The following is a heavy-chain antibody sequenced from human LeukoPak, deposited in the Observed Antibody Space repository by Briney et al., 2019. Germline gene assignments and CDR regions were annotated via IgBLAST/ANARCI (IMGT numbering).Heavy chain of an antibody. CDR3: ARPGYYYDSSGYLY. D-gene: IGHD3-22*01. CDR1: GGSFSGYY. V-gene: IGHV4-34*01. J-gene: IGHJ4*02. CDR2: INHSGST. Sequence: SETLSLTCAVYGGSFSGYYWSWIRQPPGKGLEWIGEINHSGSTNYNPSLKSRVTISVDTSKNQFSLKLSSVIAADTAVYYCARPGYYYDSSGYLYWGQGTLVTVSS.